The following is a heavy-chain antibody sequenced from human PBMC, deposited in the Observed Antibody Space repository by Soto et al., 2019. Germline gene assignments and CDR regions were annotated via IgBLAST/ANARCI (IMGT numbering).Heavy chain of an antibody. CDR1: GGSISSYY. D-gene: IGHD3-10*01. V-gene: IGHV4-59*01. CDR2: IYYSGST. CDR3: ARSVRGGNFDY. Sequence: PSETLSLTCTVAGGSISSYYWSWIRQPPGKGLEWIGYIYYSGSTNYNPSLKSRVTISVDTSKNQFSLKLSSVTAADTAVYYCARSVRGGNFDYWGQGTLVTVSS. J-gene: IGHJ4*02.